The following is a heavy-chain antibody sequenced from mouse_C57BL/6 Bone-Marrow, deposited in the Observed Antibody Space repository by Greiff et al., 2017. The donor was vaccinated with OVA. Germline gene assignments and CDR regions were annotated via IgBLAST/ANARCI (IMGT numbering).Heavy chain of an antibody. V-gene: IGHV1-54*01. CDR1: GYAFTNYL. CDR3: ARYYYAMDY. Sequence: VQLQQSGAELVRPGTSVKVSCKASGYAFTNYLIEWVKQRPGQGLEWIGVINPGSGGTNYNEKFKGKATLTADKSSSTAYMQLSGLTSEDSAVYFCARYYYAMDYWGQGTSVTVSS. J-gene: IGHJ4*01. CDR2: INPGSGGT.